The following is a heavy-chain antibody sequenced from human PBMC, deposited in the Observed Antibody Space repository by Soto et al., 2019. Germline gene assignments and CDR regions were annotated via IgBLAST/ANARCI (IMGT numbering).Heavy chain of an antibody. CDR2: INHSGST. CDR3: AAELANTAMVRVLDY. CDR1: GGSFSGYY. V-gene: IGHV4-34*01. D-gene: IGHD5-18*01. Sequence: SSETLSLTCAVYGGSFSGYYWSWIRQPPGKGLEWIGEINHSGSTNYNPSLKSRVTISVDTSKNQFSLKLSSVTAADTAVYYCAAELANTAMVRVLDYWGQGTLVTVSS. J-gene: IGHJ4*02.